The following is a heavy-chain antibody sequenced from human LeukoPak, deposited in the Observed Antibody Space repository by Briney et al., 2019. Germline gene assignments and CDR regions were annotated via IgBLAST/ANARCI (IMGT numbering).Heavy chain of an antibody. CDR1: GYTFSRYY. D-gene: IGHD2-21*02. J-gene: IGHJ6*02. CDR3: ARVTCPGGDCYYYYGLDV. Sequence: ASVCLSCKASGYTFSRYYMHWVRQAPGQGLEWMGIISPSGGSTTYAQKFQGTVTMTRDTSTSTVYMELSSLRSDDTAVYYCARVTCPGGDCYYYYGLDVWGQGTPVTASS. V-gene: IGHV1-46*01. CDR2: ISPSGGST.